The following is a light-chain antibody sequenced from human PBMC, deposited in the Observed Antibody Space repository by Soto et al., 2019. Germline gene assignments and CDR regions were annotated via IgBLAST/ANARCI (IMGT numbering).Light chain of an antibody. J-gene: IGLJ1*01. CDR3: CSSAPESTYV. CDR2: KGT. Sequence: QSALAQPASVSGSPGQSVTISCTGTSSDVGAYNSVSWYQQHPDKAPQLMIYKGTQRPSGVSNRFSGSTSGNAASLTISGLQAGDEAAYFCCSSAPESTYVFGTGTKVTVL. V-gene: IGLV2-23*01. CDR1: SSDVGAYNS.